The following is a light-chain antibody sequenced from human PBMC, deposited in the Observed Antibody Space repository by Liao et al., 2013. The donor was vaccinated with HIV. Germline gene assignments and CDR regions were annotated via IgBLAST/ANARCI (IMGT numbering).Light chain of an antibody. J-gene: IGLJ2*01. Sequence: SYELTQPPSVSVAPGTTARITCGGNNIGSKSVHWYQQRPGQAPVLVIYYDSGRPSGIPERFSGSNSGNTATLTISGTQAMDEADYYCQAWDSSTVVFGGGTKLTVL. V-gene: IGLV3-21*01. CDR3: QAWDSSTVV. CDR1: NIGSKS. CDR2: YDS.